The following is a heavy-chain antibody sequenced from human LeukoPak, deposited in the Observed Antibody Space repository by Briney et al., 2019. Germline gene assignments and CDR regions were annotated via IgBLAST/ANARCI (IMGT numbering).Heavy chain of an antibody. J-gene: IGHJ4*02. V-gene: IGHV4-59*01. CDR1: GGSISSYY. CDR2: IYDSGNT. Sequence: PSETLSLTCAVYGGSISSYYWSWIRQPPGKGLEWLGYIYDSGNTSYNPSLKSRVTISVDTSKNHFSLKLSSVTAADTAVYYCARELPLPTSYYYDSSGSFDYWGQGSLVTVSS. CDR3: ARELPLPTSYYYDSSGSFDY. D-gene: IGHD3-22*01.